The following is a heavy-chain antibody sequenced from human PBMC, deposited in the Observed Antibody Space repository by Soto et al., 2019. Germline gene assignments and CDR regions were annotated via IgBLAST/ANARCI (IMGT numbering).Heavy chain of an antibody. CDR3: ASGPGDCSSTSCYAGTPYGMDD. CDR2: INAGNVNT. D-gene: IGHD2-2*01. V-gene: IGHV1-3*01. Sequence: QVQLVQSGAEVKKSGASVKVSCKASGYTFTSYAMHWVRQAPGQRLEWMGWINAGNVNTKYSQKFERRVTINRDTSVSTAYRELSSLRSEGTAVYYCASGPGDCSSTSCYAGTPYGMDDWGQGTTVTVCS. J-gene: IGHJ6*02. CDR1: GYTFTSYA.